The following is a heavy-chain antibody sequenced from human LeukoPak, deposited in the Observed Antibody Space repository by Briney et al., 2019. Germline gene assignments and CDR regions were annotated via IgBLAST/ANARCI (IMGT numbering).Heavy chain of an antibody. CDR3: ARDTVASLDY. D-gene: IGHD6-19*01. CDR2: IIPMFGTT. Sequence: SVKVSCKASEVTFSSYAISWVRQAPGQGLEWMGGIIPMFGTTNYAQKFQGRVTITADESTSTAYVELSSLRSEATAIYYCARDTVASLDYWGQGTLVTVSS. CDR1: EVTFSSYA. V-gene: IGHV1-69*13. J-gene: IGHJ4*02.